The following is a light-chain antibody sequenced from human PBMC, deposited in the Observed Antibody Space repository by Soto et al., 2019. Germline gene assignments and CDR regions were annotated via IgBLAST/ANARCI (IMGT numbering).Light chain of an antibody. CDR2: GVS. CDR1: QIVNSRY. J-gene: IGKJ2*01. Sequence: EVVLTQSPGTLSLSPGERATLSCRASQIVNSRYLAWYQQKPGQAPRLLIFGVSNRAAGIPDRFSGSGSGTDFTLTIRRLEPEDFAVYYCQQYGGSPPYTFGRGTKLEIK. V-gene: IGKV3-20*01. CDR3: QQYGGSPPYT.